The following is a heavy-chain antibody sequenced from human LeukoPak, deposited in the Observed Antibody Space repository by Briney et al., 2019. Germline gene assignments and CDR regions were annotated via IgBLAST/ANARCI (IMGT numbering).Heavy chain of an antibody. V-gene: IGHV4-59*01. CDR1: RGSISTYY. CDR2: IYYTGTT. Sequence: SETLSLTCTVSRGSISTYYWNWIRQPPGKGLEWIGYIYYTGTTDYNPSLKSRVTMSVDASKNQFSLKLTSVTTADTAVYYCAREGHYYASGSGAFDIWGQGTAITVSS. J-gene: IGHJ3*02. CDR3: AREGHYYASGSGAFDI. D-gene: IGHD3-10*01.